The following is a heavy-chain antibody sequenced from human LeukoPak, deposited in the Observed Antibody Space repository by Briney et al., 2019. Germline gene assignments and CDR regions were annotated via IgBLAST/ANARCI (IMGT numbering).Heavy chain of an antibody. CDR1: GFTFSSYA. Sequence: PGGSLRLSCAASGFTFSSYAMSWVRQAPGKGLEWVSAISGSGGSTYYADSVKGRFTISRDNSKNTLYLQMNSLRAEDTAVYYCAKGGFGYYDSRSLGAFDIWGQGTMVTVSS. V-gene: IGHV3-23*01. D-gene: IGHD3-22*01. CDR2: ISGSGGST. J-gene: IGHJ3*02. CDR3: AKGGFGYYDSRSLGAFDI.